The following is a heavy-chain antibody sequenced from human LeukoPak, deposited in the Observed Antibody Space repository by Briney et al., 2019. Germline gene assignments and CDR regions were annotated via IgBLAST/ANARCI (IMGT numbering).Heavy chain of an antibody. CDR1: GFTFSSYG. Sequence: PGGSLRLSCAASGFTFSSYGMHWVRQAPGKGLEWVAFIRYDGSNKYYADSVKGRFTISRDNSKNTLYLQMNSLRAEDTAVYYCARDLGGIVVVPAASAFDIWGQGTMVTVSS. CDR2: IRYDGSNK. D-gene: IGHD2-2*01. V-gene: IGHV3-30*02. J-gene: IGHJ3*02. CDR3: ARDLGGIVVVPAASAFDI.